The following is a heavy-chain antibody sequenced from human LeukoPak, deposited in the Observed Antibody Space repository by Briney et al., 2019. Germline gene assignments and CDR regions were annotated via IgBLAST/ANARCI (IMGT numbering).Heavy chain of an antibody. CDR2: IGGSSGST. J-gene: IGHJ4*02. CDR3: AEDLLGDSF. Sequence: GGSLRLSCAASGFPFSIYGLSWVRQAPGKGLEWVSSIGGSSGSTYYADSVKGRFTVSRDNSKNTLYLQMNYLRAEDTAVYYCAEDLLGDSFWGQGTLVTVSS. V-gene: IGHV3-23*01. D-gene: IGHD2-21*02. CDR1: GFPFSIYG.